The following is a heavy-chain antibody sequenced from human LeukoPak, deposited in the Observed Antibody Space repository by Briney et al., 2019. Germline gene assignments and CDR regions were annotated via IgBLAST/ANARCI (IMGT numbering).Heavy chain of an antibody. CDR2: IYYSGST. D-gene: IGHD3-22*01. V-gene: IGHV4-39*01. CDR3: ARPISSGYYPFDS. Sequence: SETLSLTCTVSGGSISSSSYYWGWIRQPPGKGLEWIGSIYYSGSTYYNPSLKSRVTISVDTSKNQFSLKLSSVTAADTAVYYCARPISSGYYPFDSWGQGTLVIVSS. CDR1: GGSISSSSYY. J-gene: IGHJ4*02.